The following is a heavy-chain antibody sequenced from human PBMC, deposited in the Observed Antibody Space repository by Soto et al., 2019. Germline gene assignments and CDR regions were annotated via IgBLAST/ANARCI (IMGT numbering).Heavy chain of an antibody. CDR1: GFSLSTSGMC. J-gene: IGHJ5*02. D-gene: IGHD4-17*01. CDR2: IDWDDDK. V-gene: IGHV2-70*11. Sequence: GPTLVNPTQTLTLTCTFSGFSLSTSGMCVSWIRQPPGKALEWLARIDWDDDKYYSTSLKTRLTICKDTSKNQVVLTMTNMDPVDTATYYCARGDYGGNSGWFDPWGQGTLVTVSS. CDR3: ARGDYGGNSGWFDP.